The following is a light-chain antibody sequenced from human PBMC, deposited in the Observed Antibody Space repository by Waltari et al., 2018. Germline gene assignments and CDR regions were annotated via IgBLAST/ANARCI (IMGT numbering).Light chain of an antibody. CDR2: QDI. CDR3: QALGSNRWV. V-gene: IGLV3-1*01. Sequence: SYELTQPPSVSVSPGQTASITCSGDILGSKYASWYQHKAGQSPPLVIYQDINRPSGIPERFSGSKSGNTATLTISGTQAMDDADYYCQALGSNRWVFGGGTKLTVL. J-gene: IGLJ3*02. CDR1: ILGSKY.